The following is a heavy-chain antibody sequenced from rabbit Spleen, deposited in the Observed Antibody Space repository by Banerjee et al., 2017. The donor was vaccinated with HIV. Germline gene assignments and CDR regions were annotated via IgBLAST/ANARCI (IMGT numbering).Heavy chain of an antibody. CDR3: ARDLASVVGWNFSL. D-gene: IGHD3-1*01. V-gene: IGHV1S45*01. Sequence: QEQLVESGGGLVQPEGSLTLTCKASGFSFSNKAVMCWVRQAPGKGLEWIACINAITGKSVYASWAKGRFTMSRTSSTTVTLQMTSLTAADTATYFCARDLASVVGWNFSLWGPGTLVTVS. J-gene: IGHJ4*01. CDR1: GFSFSNKAV. CDR2: INAITGKS.